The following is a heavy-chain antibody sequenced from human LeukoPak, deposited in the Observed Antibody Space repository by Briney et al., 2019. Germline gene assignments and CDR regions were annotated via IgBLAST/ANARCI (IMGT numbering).Heavy chain of an antibody. CDR3: ARDGRHGDYEDYFDY. V-gene: IGHV3-21*01. Sequence: GGSLRLSCVVSGFTFSTFTMNWVRQAPGKGLEWVSCISSSSSYIYYADSVKGRFTISRDNAKNSLYLQMNSLRAEDTAVCYCARDGRHGDYEDYFDYWGQGTLVTVSS. CDR1: GFTFSTFT. D-gene: IGHD4-17*01. CDR2: ISSSSSYI. J-gene: IGHJ4*02.